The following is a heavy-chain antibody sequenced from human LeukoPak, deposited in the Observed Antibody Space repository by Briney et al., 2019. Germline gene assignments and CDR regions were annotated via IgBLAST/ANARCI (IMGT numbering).Heavy chain of an antibody. CDR2: IYYSGST. Sequence: PSETLSLTCTVSGGSISSGGYYWSWIRQHPGKGLEWIGYIYYSGSTYYNPSLKSRVTISVDTSKNQFSLKLSSVTAADTAVYYCARVFIPPYGSGNWFDPWGQGTLVTVSS. CDR3: ARVFIPPYGSGNWFDP. D-gene: IGHD3-10*01. CDR1: GGSISSGGYY. V-gene: IGHV4-31*03. J-gene: IGHJ5*02.